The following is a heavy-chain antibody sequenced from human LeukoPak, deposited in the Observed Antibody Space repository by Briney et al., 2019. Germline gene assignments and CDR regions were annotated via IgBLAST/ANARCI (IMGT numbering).Heavy chain of an antibody. CDR3: ARDWGPIAAAIDC. D-gene: IGHD6-13*01. Sequence: GRSLRLSCAASGSTFSSYSMNWVRQAPGKGLEWVSYISSSSSSTIYYADSVKGRFTISRDNAKNSLYLQMNSLRAEDTAVYYCARDWGPIAAAIDCWGQGTLVTVSS. CDR1: GSTFSSYS. V-gene: IGHV3-48*04. CDR2: ISSSSSSTI. J-gene: IGHJ4*02.